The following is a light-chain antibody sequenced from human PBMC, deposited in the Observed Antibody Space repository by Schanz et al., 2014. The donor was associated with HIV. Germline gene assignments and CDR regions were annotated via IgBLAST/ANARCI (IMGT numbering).Light chain of an antibody. CDR1: QRISSN. CDR3: LQHNSYPPT. Sequence: IQLTQSPSSLSASVGDRVTITCRASQRISSNLNWYQQKPGKAPKLLIYAASSLQSGVPSRFSGSGSGTEFTLTISSLQPEDFATYYCLQHNSYPPTFGQGTNVEIK. J-gene: IGKJ1*01. CDR2: AAS. V-gene: IGKV1-17*01.